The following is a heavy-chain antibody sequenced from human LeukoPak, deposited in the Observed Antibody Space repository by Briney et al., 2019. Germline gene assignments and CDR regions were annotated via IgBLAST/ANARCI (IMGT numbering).Heavy chain of an antibody. Sequence: GGSLRLSCAASGFTFSSYAMTWVRQAPGKGLEWVSAISGSGGTTYYADSVKGRFTISRDNSKTTVYLQMNSLRAEDTAVYYCARVVVVAGPGWDYFDYWGQGTLVTVSS. CDR2: ISGSGGTT. V-gene: IGHV3-23*01. J-gene: IGHJ4*02. D-gene: IGHD2-15*01. CDR1: GFTFSSYA. CDR3: ARVVVVAGPGWDYFDY.